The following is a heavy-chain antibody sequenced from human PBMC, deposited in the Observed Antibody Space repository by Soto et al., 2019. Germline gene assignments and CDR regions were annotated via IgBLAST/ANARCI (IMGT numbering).Heavy chain of an antibody. CDR1: GYSFTSYW. J-gene: IGHJ6*02. D-gene: IGHD2-2*01. Sequence: GESLKISCKGSGYSFTSYWIGWVRQMPGKGLEWMGIIYPGDSDTRYSPSFQGQVTISADKSISTAYLQWSSLKASDTAMYYCARLRYFIITSCPPPYHYYGMDFWGQGTTVTVSS. V-gene: IGHV5-51*01. CDR3: ARLRYFIITSCPPPYHYYGMDF. CDR2: IYPGDSDT.